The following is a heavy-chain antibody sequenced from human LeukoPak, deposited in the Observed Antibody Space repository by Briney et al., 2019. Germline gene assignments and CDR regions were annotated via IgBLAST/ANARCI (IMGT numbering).Heavy chain of an antibody. V-gene: IGHV3-15*01. CDR2: IKTKTDGGTT. CDR1: GFTFNNAW. CDR3: TTGAVFHGWSLDY. D-gene: IGHD6-19*01. Sequence: GGSLRLSCAVSGFTFNNAWMSWVRQAPGKGLEWVGRIKTKTDGGTTDYAAPVKGRFTISRDDTKNTLYLQMNSLKTEDTAVYYCTTGAVFHGWSLDYWGQGTLVTVSS. J-gene: IGHJ4*02.